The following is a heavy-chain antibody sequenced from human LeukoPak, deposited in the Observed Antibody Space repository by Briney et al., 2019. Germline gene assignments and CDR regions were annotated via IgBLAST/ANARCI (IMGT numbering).Heavy chain of an antibody. J-gene: IGHJ5*02. CDR1: GYTFTGYY. CDR2: INPNSGGT. Sequence: ASVKVSCKASGYTFTGYYMHWVRQAPGQGLEWMGWINPNSGGTNYAQKFQGRVTMTRDTSISTAYMELSRLRSDDTAVYYCARANIAAAGTAVSWGQGTLVTVSS. D-gene: IGHD6-13*01. V-gene: IGHV1-2*02. CDR3: ARANIAAAGTAVS.